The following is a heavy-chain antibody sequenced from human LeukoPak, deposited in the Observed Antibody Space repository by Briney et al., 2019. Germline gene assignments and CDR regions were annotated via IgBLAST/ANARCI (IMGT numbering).Heavy chain of an antibody. D-gene: IGHD3-10*01. V-gene: IGHV4-39*01. Sequence: PSETLSLTCTVSGGSISSTIYYWGWIRQPPGKGLEWIGSIYYSGSIYYNPSLKSRVTISLDTSKNQFSLKLSSVTAADTAVYYCARPTDYGSGSYYNVYPFDYWGQGTLVTVSS. J-gene: IGHJ4*02. CDR2: IYYSGSI. CDR3: ARPTDYGSGSYYNVYPFDY. CDR1: GGSISSTIYY.